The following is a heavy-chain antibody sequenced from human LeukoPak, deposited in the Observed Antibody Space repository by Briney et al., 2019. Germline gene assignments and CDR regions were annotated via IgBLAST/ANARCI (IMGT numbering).Heavy chain of an antibody. D-gene: IGHD1-26*01. J-gene: IGHJ6*02. CDR3: ARDSAWGLRREDYYYYGMDV. CDR2: IYSGGST. V-gene: IGHV3-66*01. CDR1: GFTVSSNY. Sequence: GGSLRLSCAASGFTVSSNYMSWVRQAPGKGLEWVSVIYSGGSTYYADSVKGRFTISRDNSKNTLYLQMNSLRAEDTAVYYCARDSAWGLRREDYYYYGMDVWGQGTTVTVSS.